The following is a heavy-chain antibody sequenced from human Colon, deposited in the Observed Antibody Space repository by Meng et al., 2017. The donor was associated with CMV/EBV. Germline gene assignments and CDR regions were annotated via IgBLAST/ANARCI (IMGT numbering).Heavy chain of an antibody. J-gene: IGHJ4*02. CDR1: GGSFSGYC. Sequence: TLSLTCAVYGGSFSGYCWSWIRQPPGKGLEWVGEINHSGSTNYNPSLKSRVTISVDTSKNQFSLKLSSVTAADTAVYYCAGGRVTFDYWGQGTLVTVSS. CDR2: INHSGST. D-gene: IGHD2-21*02. V-gene: IGHV4-34*01. CDR3: AGGRVTFDY.